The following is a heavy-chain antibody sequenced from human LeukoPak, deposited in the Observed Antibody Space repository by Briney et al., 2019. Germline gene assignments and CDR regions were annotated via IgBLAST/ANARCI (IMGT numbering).Heavy chain of an antibody. J-gene: IGHJ4*02. V-gene: IGHV3-53*01. D-gene: IGHD4-23*01. CDR3: VRRAGGYSHPYDY. CDR1: GFTVSSNY. CDR2: IYSGGGT. Sequence: PGGSLRLSCAVSGFTVSSNYMSWVRQAPGKGLEWVSLIYSGGGTYYADSVRGRFTISRDDSKNTLYLQMNSLRAEDTAVYYCVRRAGGYSHPYDYWGQGNLVTVSS.